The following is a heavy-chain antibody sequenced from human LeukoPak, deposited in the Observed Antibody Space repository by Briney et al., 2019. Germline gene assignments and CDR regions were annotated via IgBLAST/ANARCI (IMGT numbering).Heavy chain of an antibody. J-gene: IGHJ4*02. CDR2: ISWNSGSI. CDR1: GFTFDDYA. CDR3: ARAYCSSTSCYATAGFDY. V-gene: IGHV3-9*01. Sequence: GGSLRLSCAASGFTFDDYAMHWVRQAPGKGLEWVSGISWNSGSIGYADSVKGRFTTSRDNAKNSLYLQMNSLSAEDTAVCYCARAYCSSTSCYATAGFDYWGQGTLVTVSS. D-gene: IGHD2-2*01.